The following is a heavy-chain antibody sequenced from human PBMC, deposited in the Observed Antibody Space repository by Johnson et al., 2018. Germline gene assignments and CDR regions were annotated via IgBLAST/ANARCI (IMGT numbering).Heavy chain of an antibody. CDR3: ARSYYDSSGYYLTDAFDI. Sequence: QVQLQESGPGLVKPSETLSLTCTVSGGSISSYYWSWIRQSPGKGLEWIGYIYYSGSTNYNPSLKSRVTISVDTSKNQFSLKLSSVTAADTAVYYCARSYYDSSGYYLTDAFDIWGQGTMVTVSS. V-gene: IGHV4-59*01. CDR2: IYYSGST. CDR1: GGSISSYY. D-gene: IGHD3-22*01. J-gene: IGHJ3*02.